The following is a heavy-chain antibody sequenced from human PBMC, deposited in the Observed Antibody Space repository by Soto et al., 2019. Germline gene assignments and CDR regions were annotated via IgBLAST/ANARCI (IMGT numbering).Heavy chain of an antibody. D-gene: IGHD3-3*01. V-gene: IGHV3-23*01. CDR1: GFTFSSYA. CDR2: ISGSGGST. J-gene: IGHJ4*02. Sequence: PGGSLRLSCAASGFTFSSYAMSWVRQAPGKGLEWVSAISGSGGSTYYADSVKGRFTISRDKSKNTLYLQMNSLRAEDTAVYYCASMYYDFWSGYSANYFDHWGQGTLVTVSS. CDR3: ASMYYDFWSGYSANYFDH.